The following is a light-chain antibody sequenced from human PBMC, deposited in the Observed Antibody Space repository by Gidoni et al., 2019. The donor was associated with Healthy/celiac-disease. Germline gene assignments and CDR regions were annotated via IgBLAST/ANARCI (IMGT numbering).Light chain of an antibody. Sequence: DIVMTQSPDSLAVSLGERATINCKSSQSVLYSSNNKNYLAWYQQKPGQPPKLLIYWASTRESGVSDRFSGSGSGTDFTLTISSLQAEDVAVYYCQQYYSTPQTFXXXTKVEIK. J-gene: IGKJ1*01. CDR2: WAS. CDR3: QQYYSTPQT. CDR1: QSVLYSSNNKNY. V-gene: IGKV4-1*01.